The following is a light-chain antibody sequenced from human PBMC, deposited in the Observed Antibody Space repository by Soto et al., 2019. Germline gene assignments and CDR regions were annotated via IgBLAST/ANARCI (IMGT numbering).Light chain of an antibody. CDR2: DVS. CDR1: SRDLGGYNY. Sequence: QSALTQPASVSGSHGQSITISCTGTSRDLGGYNYVSWYQQHPGKAPKLMIYDVSNRPSGVSNRFSGSKSGNTASLTISGLQAEDEADYYCSSYTSSSTLVVFGGGTKLTVL. V-gene: IGLV2-14*01. CDR3: SSYTSSSTLVV. J-gene: IGLJ2*01.